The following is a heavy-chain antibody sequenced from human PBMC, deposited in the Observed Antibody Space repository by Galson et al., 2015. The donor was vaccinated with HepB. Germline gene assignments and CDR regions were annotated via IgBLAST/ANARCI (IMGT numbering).Heavy chain of an antibody. Sequence: SLRLSCAASGFTFGGYAMSWVRQASGKGLEWVGFIRSKAHRGTTEYAASVKGRFTISRDDSKNIAYLQMNSLKTEDTAVYYCTRGHSGYTYIACWGQGTLVTVS. D-gene: IGHD3-22*01. CDR3: TRGHSGYTYIAC. CDR2: IRSKAHRGTT. J-gene: IGHJ4*02. V-gene: IGHV3-49*04. CDR1: GFTFGGYA.